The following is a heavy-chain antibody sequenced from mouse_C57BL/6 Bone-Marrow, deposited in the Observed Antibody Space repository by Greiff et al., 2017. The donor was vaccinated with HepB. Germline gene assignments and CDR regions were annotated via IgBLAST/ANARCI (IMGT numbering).Heavy chain of an antibody. D-gene: IGHD1-1*01. J-gene: IGHJ4*01. CDR3: ARIPSTVVDYYAMDY. Sequence: QVQLQQSGPGILQSSQTLSLTCSFSGFSLSTSGMGVSWIRQPSGKGLEWLAHIYWDDDKRYNPSLKSRLTISKDTSRNQVFLKITSVDTADTATYYCARIPSTVVDYYAMDYWGQGTSVTVSS. V-gene: IGHV8-12*01. CDR2: IYWDDDK. CDR1: GFSLSTSGMG.